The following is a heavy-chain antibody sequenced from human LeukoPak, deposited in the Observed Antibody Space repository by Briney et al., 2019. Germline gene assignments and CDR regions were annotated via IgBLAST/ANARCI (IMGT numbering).Heavy chain of an antibody. D-gene: IGHD2-15*01. CDR1: GCTFTSYG. CDR3: ARDQVYCSGGSCYWVDYYYYYGMDV. V-gene: IGHV1-18*01. Sequence: ASVKVSCKASGCTFTSYGISWVRQAPGQGLEWMGWISAYNGNTNYAQKLQGRVTVTTDTSTSTAYMELRSLRSDDTAVYYCARDQVYCSGGSCYWVDYYYYYGMDVWGQGTTVTVSS. CDR2: ISAYNGNT. J-gene: IGHJ6*02.